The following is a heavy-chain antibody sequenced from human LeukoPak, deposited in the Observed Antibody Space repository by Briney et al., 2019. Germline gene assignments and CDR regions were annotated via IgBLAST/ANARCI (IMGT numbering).Heavy chain of an antibody. CDR3: AREWDLPGAYYMYV. V-gene: IGHV3-74*01. Sequence: GGSLRLSCAASEFTFSTYWMHWVRQAPGKGLVWVSRISRDGSNTFYADSVKGRFTISRDNAKNTLYLQMNSLRGDDTAVYYCAREWDLPGAYYMYVWGKGTTVTVSS. CDR2: ISRDGSNT. J-gene: IGHJ6*03. CDR1: EFTFSTYW. D-gene: IGHD1-26*01.